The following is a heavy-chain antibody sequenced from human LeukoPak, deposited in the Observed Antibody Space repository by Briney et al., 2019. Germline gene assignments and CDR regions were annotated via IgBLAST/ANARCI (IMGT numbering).Heavy chain of an antibody. CDR1: GGSVSDYY. CDR2: IYYTGST. CDR3: ARVLPGGGAFDI. D-gene: IGHD3-10*01. J-gene: IGHJ3*02. V-gene: IGHV4-59*02. Sequence: PSETLSLTCTISGGSVSDYYWSWIRQSPGKGLEWIGYIYYTGSTSYNPSLKSRVTISADTSKNQFSLKLSSVTAADTAVYYCARVLPGGGAFDIWGQGTMVTVSS.